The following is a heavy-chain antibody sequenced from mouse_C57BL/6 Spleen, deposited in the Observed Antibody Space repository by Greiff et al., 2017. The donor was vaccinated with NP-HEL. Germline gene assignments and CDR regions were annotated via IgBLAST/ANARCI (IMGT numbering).Heavy chain of an antibody. Sequence: VQLKESGAELVKPGASVKLSCTASGFNIKDYYMHWVKQRTEQGLEWIGRIDPEDGETKYAPKFQGKATITADTSSNTAYLQLSSLTSEDTAVYYCARGTTVKGSYYAMDYWGQGTSVTVSS. V-gene: IGHV14-2*01. D-gene: IGHD1-1*01. J-gene: IGHJ4*01. CDR3: ARGTTVKGSYYAMDY. CDR2: IDPEDGET. CDR1: GFNIKDYY.